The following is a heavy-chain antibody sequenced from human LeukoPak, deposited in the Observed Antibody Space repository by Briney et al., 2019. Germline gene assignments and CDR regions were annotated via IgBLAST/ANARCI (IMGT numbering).Heavy chain of an antibody. Sequence: PSETLSLTCTVSGGSISSYYWSWIRQPPGKGLEWIGYIYYSGSTNYNPSLKSRVTISVDTSKNQFSLKLSSVTAADTAVYYCARGQTLDWLLDPRPNWFDPWGQGTLVTVSS. CDR2: IYYSGST. J-gene: IGHJ5*02. V-gene: IGHV4-59*01. D-gene: IGHD3-9*01. CDR1: GGSISSYY. CDR3: ARGQTLDWLLDPRPNWFDP.